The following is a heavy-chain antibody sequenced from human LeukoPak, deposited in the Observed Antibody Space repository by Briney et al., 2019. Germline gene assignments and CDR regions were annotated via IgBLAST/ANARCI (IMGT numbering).Heavy chain of an antibody. CDR1: GFTFGRHG. Sequence: PGGSLRLSCAASGFTFGRHGMHWVRQAPGRGLEWVAVIWHDGSQEYFTDSVKGRFTITKDNLRNTLNLQMNSLRSEDTAIYYCGRENSGYYIDYWGQGTLVSVSS. CDR2: IWHDGSQE. V-gene: IGHV3-33*01. J-gene: IGHJ4*02. D-gene: IGHD3-3*01. CDR3: GRENSGYYIDY.